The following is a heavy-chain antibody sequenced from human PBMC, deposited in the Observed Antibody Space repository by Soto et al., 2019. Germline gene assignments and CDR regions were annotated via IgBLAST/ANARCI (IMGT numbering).Heavy chain of an antibody. V-gene: IGHV4-59*01. D-gene: IGHD2-21*02. CDR2: VYYSGGA. J-gene: IGHJ6*02. Sequence: SATLSLTCTVSGGSISGYYWRWIRQPPWKGLEWIGNVYYSGGAKYNPSVKRRVSISVDTSKNQFSLNLSSVTAADTAVYYCTRDGDGRMTTNPYYYYGMDVWGPGITVS. CDR3: TRDGDGRMTTNPYYYYGMDV. CDR1: GGSISGYY.